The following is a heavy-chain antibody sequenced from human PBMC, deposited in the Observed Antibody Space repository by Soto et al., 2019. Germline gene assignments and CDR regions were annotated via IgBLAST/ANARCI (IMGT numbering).Heavy chain of an antibody. V-gene: IGHV3-30*18. J-gene: IGHJ6*02. CDR2: ISYDGSKE. CDR3: AKDLRLWSKDYYYYGMDV. D-gene: IGHD5-18*01. CDR1: GFTFSSYG. Sequence: QVQLVESGGGVVQPGRSLRLSCAASGFTFSSYGMHWVRQAPGKGLEWVAVISYDGSKEFYADSVKGQFTISRDNSKNTLYLQMNSLRAEDTAVYYCAKDLRLWSKDYYYYGMDVWGQGTTVTVSS.